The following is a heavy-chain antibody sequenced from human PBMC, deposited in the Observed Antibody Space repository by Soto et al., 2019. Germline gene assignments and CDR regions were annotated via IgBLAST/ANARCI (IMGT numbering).Heavy chain of an antibody. CDR1: GFSLSTSGVG. CDR3: AHKVGYGYGQDYFDY. Sequence: SGPTLVNPTQPLTLTCTFSGFSLSTSGVGVGWIRQPPGKALEWLALIYWDDDKRYSPSLKSRLTITKDTSKNQVVLTMTNMDPVDTATYYCAHKVGYGYGQDYFDYWGQGTLVAAPQ. CDR2: IYWDDDK. D-gene: IGHD5-18*01. J-gene: IGHJ4*02. V-gene: IGHV2-5*02.